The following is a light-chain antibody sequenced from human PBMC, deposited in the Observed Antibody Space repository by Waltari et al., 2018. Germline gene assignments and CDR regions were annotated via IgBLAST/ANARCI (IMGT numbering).Light chain of an antibody. CDR2: WAS. CDR1: QSVLHSSNNKNY. Sequence: DIVMTQSPDSLAVSLGERTTINCKSSQSVLHSSNNKNYLAWYQQKPGQPPKLLIYWASTRESGVPDRFSGSGSGTDFTLTITCLQAEDVAVYHCQQYESSPRTFGQGTKVEI. CDR3: QQYESSPRT. J-gene: IGKJ1*01. V-gene: IGKV4-1*01.